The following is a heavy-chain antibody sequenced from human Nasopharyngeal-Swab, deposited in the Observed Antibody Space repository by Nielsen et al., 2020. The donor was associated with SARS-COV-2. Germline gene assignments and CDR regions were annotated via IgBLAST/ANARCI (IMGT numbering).Heavy chain of an antibody. J-gene: IGHJ6*03. V-gene: IGHV3-9*01. Sequence: SLKISCAASGFTFDDYAMHWVRLGPGKGLEWVSGITWNSGSIGYADSVKGRFTISRDNAKNSLYLQMNSLRAEDTALYYCAKDGGYSYGSYYYYYMDVWGKGTTVTVSS. CDR1: GFTFDDYA. D-gene: IGHD5-18*01. CDR3: AKDGGYSYGSYYYYYMDV. CDR2: ITWNSGSI.